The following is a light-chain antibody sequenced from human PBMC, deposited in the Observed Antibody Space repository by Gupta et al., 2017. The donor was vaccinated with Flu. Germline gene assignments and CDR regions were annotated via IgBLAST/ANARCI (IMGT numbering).Light chain of an antibody. CDR1: QSLLYNPNNKNY. CDR2: WAS. V-gene: IGKV4-1*01. CDR3: QHYYTTSLT. Sequence: PGERATINCKSSQSLLYNPNNKNYLAWYQKKPGQPPKALIYWASTRDSGVPDRFSGNGSGTDFTLTISNLQAEDVAVYYCQHYYTTSLTFGGGTRVEIK. J-gene: IGKJ4*01.